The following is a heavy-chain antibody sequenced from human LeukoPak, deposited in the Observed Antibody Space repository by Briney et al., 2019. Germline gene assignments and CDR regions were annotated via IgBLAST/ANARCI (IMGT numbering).Heavy chain of an antibody. Sequence: ASVKVSCKASGGTFSSYAISWVRQAPGQGLEWMGRVTPIFGIANYAQKFQGRVTITADKSTSTAYMELSSLRSEDTAVYYCAATYCSSTSCYRPRRFDPWGQGTLVTVSS. D-gene: IGHD2-2*01. V-gene: IGHV1-69*04. CDR1: GGTFSSYA. CDR2: VTPIFGIA. J-gene: IGHJ5*02. CDR3: AATYCSSTSCYRPRRFDP.